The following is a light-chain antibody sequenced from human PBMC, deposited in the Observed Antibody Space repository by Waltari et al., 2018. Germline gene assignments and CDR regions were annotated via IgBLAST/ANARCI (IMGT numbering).Light chain of an antibody. Sequence: QSVLTQPPSMSGTPGQRVTISCSGSNFNIGSNYVYWYQQFPGMAPQLLIYRNTERPSGVPDRFSASKACASASLAISGLRSEDEADYHCAAWDDSLSGRVFGGGTKLTV. J-gene: IGLJ2*01. CDR3: AAWDDSLSGRV. CDR1: NFNIGSNY. CDR2: RNT. V-gene: IGLV1-47*01.